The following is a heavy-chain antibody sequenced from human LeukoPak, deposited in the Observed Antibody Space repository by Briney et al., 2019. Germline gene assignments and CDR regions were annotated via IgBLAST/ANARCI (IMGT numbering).Heavy chain of an antibody. D-gene: IGHD1-26*01. CDR1: GVSISSGGYY. Sequence: SETLSLTCTVSGVSISSGGYYWSWIRQHPGKGLEWIGYIYYSGSTYYNPSLKSRVTISVDTSKNQFSLKLSSVTAADTAVYYCAKDAHSGSYFDYWGQGILVTVSS. CDR2: IYYSGST. CDR3: AKDAHSGSYFDY. V-gene: IGHV4-31*03. J-gene: IGHJ4*01.